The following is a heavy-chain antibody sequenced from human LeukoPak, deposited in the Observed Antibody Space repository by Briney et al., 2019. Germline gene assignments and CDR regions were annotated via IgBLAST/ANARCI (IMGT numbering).Heavy chain of an antibody. V-gene: IGHV4-34*01. CDR2: INHSGST. CDR3: ARYCSSTSCYPYYYGMDV. Sequence: PSETLSLTCAVYGGSFSGYYWSWIRQPPGKGLEWIGEINHSGSTNYNPSLKSRVTISVDTSKNQFSLKLSSVTAADTAVYYCARYCSSTSCYPYYYGMDVWSQGTTVTVSS. J-gene: IGHJ6*02. CDR1: GGSFSGYY. D-gene: IGHD2-2*01.